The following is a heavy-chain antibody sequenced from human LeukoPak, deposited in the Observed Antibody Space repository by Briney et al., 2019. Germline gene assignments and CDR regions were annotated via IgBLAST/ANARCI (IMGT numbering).Heavy chain of an antibody. CDR3: VRHVVVGTTVARVKYFDY. CDR2: IYHSGST. Sequence: SETLSLTCAVSGGSISSSNWWSWVRHPPGKGLEWIGEIYHSGSTNYNPSLKSRVTISVDKSKNQFSLKLSSVTAADTAVYYCVRHVVVGTTVARVKYFDYWGQGTLVTVSS. CDR1: GGSISSSNW. D-gene: IGHD4-11*01. J-gene: IGHJ4*02. V-gene: IGHV4-4*02.